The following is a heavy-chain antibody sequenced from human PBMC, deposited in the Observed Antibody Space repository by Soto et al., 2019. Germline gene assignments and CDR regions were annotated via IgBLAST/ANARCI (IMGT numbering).Heavy chain of an antibody. D-gene: IGHD6-13*01. CDR3: AREFVAAAGTPPYYYGMDV. Sequence: ASVKVSCKASGYTFTSYYMHWVRQAPGQGLEWMGIINPSGGSTSYAQKFQGRVTMTRDTSTSTVYMELSSLRSEDTAVYYCAREFVAAAGTPPYYYGMDVWGQGTTVTVSS. CDR1: GYTFTSYY. CDR2: INPSGGST. J-gene: IGHJ6*02. V-gene: IGHV1-46*01.